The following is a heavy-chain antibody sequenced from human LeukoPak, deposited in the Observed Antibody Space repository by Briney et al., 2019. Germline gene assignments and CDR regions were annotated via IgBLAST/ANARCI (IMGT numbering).Heavy chain of an antibody. CDR1: GGSISSYY. Sequence: KPSETLSLTCTASGGSISSYYWSWIRQPPGKGLEWIGYIYYSGSTNYNPSLKSRVTISVDTTKNQFSLKLSSVTAADTAVYYCARELAHYDFWSGYYTKGWFDPWGQGTLVTVSS. V-gene: IGHV4-59*01. D-gene: IGHD3-3*01. CDR3: ARELAHYDFWSGYYTKGWFDP. J-gene: IGHJ5*02. CDR2: IYYSGST.